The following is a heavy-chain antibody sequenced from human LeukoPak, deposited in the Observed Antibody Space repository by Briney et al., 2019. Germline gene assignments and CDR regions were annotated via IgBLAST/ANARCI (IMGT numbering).Heavy chain of an antibody. CDR3: AREKQSGGTPFDY. J-gene: IGHJ4*02. D-gene: IGHD1-26*01. CDR1: GFTVSRNY. CDR2: LYSDGST. V-gene: IGHV3-53*05. Sequence: GGSLRLSCAASGFTVSRNYMSWVRQAPGKGLEGVSVLYSDGSTYHADSLEGRFTVSRDNSKNTVYLQMNSLRDEDTAVYYCAREKQSGGTPFDYWGQGSLVTVSS.